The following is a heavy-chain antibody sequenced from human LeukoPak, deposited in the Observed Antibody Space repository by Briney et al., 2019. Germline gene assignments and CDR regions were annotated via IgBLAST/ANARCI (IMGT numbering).Heavy chain of an antibody. CDR1: GASISSYY. Sequence: PSETLSLTCTVSGASISSYYWSWIRQPPGKGLEWIGYIYYRGSTNYNPSLKSRVTISVDTSKNQFSLKLSSVTAADTALYDCVSSLDSSVWYFGVYWGQGTLVTVSS. CDR3: VSSLDSSVWYFGVY. D-gene: IGHD6-19*01. V-gene: IGHV4-59*01. CDR2: IYYRGST. J-gene: IGHJ4*02.